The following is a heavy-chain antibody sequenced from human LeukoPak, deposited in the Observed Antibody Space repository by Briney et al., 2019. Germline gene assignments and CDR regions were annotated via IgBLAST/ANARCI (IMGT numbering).Heavy chain of an antibody. J-gene: IGHJ6*04. CDR1: GFTFTNYG. CDR2: GGSGGSR. CDR3: AQREHYRMDV. D-gene: IGHD1-1*01. V-gene: IGHV3-23*01. Sequence: GGSLRLSCAASGFTFTNYGMGWVRQAPGQGLEWVSYGGSGGSRYYADSVKGRFTISRDNSKDTLSLQMNSLTAEDTAVYRGAQREHYRMDVWGKGTAVTVSS.